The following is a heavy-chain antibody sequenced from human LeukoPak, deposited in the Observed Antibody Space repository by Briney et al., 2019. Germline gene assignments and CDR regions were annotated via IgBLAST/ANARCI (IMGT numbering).Heavy chain of an antibody. Sequence: GASVKVSCKASGYTFTNYYIHWVRQAPGQGLEWMGMIIPSDGFTTYAQKFQGRLTMTRDMSTSTVYMELSRLRSDDTAVYYCARADYYGSGSYDSGRFDPWGQGTLVTVSS. J-gene: IGHJ5*02. CDR1: GYTFTNYY. V-gene: IGHV1-46*01. CDR2: IIPSDGFT. D-gene: IGHD3-10*01. CDR3: ARADYYGSGSYDSGRFDP.